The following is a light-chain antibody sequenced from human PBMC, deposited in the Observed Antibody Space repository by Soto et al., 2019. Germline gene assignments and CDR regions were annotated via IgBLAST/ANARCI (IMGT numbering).Light chain of an antibody. V-gene: IGKV3-20*01. CDR3: QQFGSAPEGT. Sequence: EIVLTQSPGTLSLSPGERATLSCRASQSVSSSYLAWYQQKPGQAPRLLIFGASSRATGIPDRFSGSGSGTDFTLTFSRLEPEDFAVYYCQQFGSAPEGTFGQGTKV. J-gene: IGKJ1*01. CDR2: GAS. CDR1: QSVSSSY.